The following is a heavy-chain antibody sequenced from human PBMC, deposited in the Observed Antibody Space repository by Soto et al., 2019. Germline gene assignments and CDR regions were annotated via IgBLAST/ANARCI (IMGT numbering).Heavy chain of an antibody. CDR1: GGTFSSYA. CDR2: IIPIFGTA. D-gene: IGHD3-10*01. Sequence: QVQLVQSGAEVKKPGSSVKVSCKASGGTFSSYAISWVRQAPGQGLEWMGGIIPIFGTANYAQKFQGRVTITADESTSTAYMELSSLRSEDTAVYYCARDPGSWLPSSGGMDVWGQGTTVTVSS. CDR3: ARDPGSWLPSSGGMDV. J-gene: IGHJ6*02. V-gene: IGHV1-69*01.